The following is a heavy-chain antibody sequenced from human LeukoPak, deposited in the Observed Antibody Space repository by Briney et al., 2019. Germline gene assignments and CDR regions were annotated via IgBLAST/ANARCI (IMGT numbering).Heavy chain of an antibody. D-gene: IGHD2-2*01. CDR3: ARLADCSSSSCRSFDY. CDR1: VYPFTGYY. J-gene: IGHJ4*02. CDR2: INPNSGFT. V-gene: IGHV1-2*02. Sequence: ASVKVSCKASVYPFTGYYLHWVRQAPGQELEWMGWINPNSGFTNYAQKFQGRVTMTRDTSISTAYMELSRLRSDDTAVYYCARLADCSSSSCRSFDYWGQGTLVTVSS.